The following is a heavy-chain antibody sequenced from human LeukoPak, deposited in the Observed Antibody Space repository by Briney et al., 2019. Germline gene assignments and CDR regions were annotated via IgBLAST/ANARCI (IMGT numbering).Heavy chain of an antibody. CDR3: ARDQEGFDY. Sequence: ASVKVSCKASGYTFTSNYIHWVRQAPGQGLEWMGMIYPRDGSTSYAQKFQGRVTVTRDTSTSAVHIELSGLRSEDTAVYYCARDQEGFDYWGQGTLVTVSS. J-gene: IGHJ4*02. CDR1: GYTFTSNY. CDR2: IYPRDGST. V-gene: IGHV1-46*01.